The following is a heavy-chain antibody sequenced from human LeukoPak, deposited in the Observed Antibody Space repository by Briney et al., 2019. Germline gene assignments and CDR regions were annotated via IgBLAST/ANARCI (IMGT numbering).Heavy chain of an antibody. V-gene: IGHV3-30-3*01. Sequence: GRSLRLSCAGSGFTFSNYAMHWVCKAQGKGLEWVAVISFDGSNKYYADSVKGRFTISRDNSTNTLYLQMNSLRAEDTAVHYWARGPNSCYGVVWFLDLWGRGTLVTVSS. CDR2: ISFDGSNK. CDR1: GFTFSNYA. CDR3: ARGPNSCYGVVWFLDL. J-gene: IGHJ2*01. D-gene: IGHD5-12*01.